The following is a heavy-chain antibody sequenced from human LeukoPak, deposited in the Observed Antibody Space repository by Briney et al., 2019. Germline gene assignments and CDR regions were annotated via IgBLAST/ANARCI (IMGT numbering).Heavy chain of an antibody. J-gene: IGHJ5*02. CDR2: INHSGST. Sequence: SETLSLTCTVSGGSISRSRDYWGWIRQPPGKGLEWIGEINHSGSTNYNPSLKSRDTISVDTSKNQFSLKLSSVTAADTAVYYCARGRRGLLWFGEQKYNWFDPWGQGTLVTVSS. V-gene: IGHV4-39*07. CDR3: ARGRRGLLWFGEQKYNWFDP. CDR1: GGSISRSRDY. D-gene: IGHD3-10*01.